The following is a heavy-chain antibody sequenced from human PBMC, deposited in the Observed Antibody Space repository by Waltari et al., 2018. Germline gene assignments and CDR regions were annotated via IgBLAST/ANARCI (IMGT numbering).Heavy chain of an antibody. CDR1: GYTLTELS. J-gene: IGHJ4*02. D-gene: IGHD6-19*01. V-gene: IGHV1-69*05. CDR2: IIPIFGTA. CDR3: ARAFSSGWYPDY. Sequence: QVQLVQSGAEVKKPGASVKVSCKVSGYTLTELSMHWVRQAPGKGLEWMGGIIPIFGTANYAQKFQGRVTITTDESTSTAYMELSSLRSEDTAVYYCARAFSSGWYPDYWGQGTLVTVSS.